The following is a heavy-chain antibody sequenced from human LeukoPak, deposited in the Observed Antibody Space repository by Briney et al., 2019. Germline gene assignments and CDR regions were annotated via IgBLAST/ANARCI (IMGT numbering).Heavy chain of an antibody. Sequence: ASVKVSCKASGYTFTSYGISWVRQAPGQGLEWMGWISAYNGNTNYAQKLQGRVTMTTDTSTSTAYMELRSLRSDDTAVYYCASPSWAVAGTGDAFDIWGQGTMVTVSS. CDR1: GYTFTSYG. J-gene: IGHJ3*02. CDR3: ASPSWAVAGTGDAFDI. CDR2: ISAYNGNT. D-gene: IGHD6-19*01. V-gene: IGHV1-18*01.